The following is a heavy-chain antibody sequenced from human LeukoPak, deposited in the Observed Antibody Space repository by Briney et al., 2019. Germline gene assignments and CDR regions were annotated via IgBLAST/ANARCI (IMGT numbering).Heavy chain of an antibody. J-gene: IGHJ4*02. V-gene: IGHV3-7*03. CDR3: AKGRYSSSWYIWDY. CDR2: INQDGSEE. CDR1: GFTFRTYW. Sequence: GGSLRLSCAASGFTFRTYWMSWIRQAPGNEPEWVADINQDGSEEYYLQSVQGRFTVSRDNAQNAVFLQMTYLRAEDTAVHYCAKGRYSSSWYIWDYWGQGALVTVSS. D-gene: IGHD6-13*01.